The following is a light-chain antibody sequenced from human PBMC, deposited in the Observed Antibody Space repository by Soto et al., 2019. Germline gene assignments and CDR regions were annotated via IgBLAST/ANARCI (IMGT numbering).Light chain of an antibody. J-gene: IGLJ1*01. CDR1: SSDVGGYNY. V-gene: IGLV2-14*01. CDR3: ASYTSSAIYV. CDR2: DVT. Sequence: QSALTQPASVSGSPGQSITISCTGTSSDVGGYNYVSWYQQHPGKAPKLMIYDVTNRPSGVSSRFSGSKSGNTASLTISGLQAEDGADYYCASYTSSAIYVMGTGTKVTVL.